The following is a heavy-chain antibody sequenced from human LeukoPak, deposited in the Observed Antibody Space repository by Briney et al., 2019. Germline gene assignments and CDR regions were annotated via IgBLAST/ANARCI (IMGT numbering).Heavy chain of an antibody. Sequence: AASVKVSCKASGYTFTGYYMHWVRQAPGQGLEWMGWINPNSGGTNYAQKFQGRVTMTRGTSISTAYMELSRLRSDDTAVYYCARDTYGSKGRFDYWGQGTLVTVSS. D-gene: IGHD6-19*01. CDR1: GYTFTGYY. CDR3: ARDTYGSKGRFDY. V-gene: IGHV1-2*02. J-gene: IGHJ4*02. CDR2: INPNSGGT.